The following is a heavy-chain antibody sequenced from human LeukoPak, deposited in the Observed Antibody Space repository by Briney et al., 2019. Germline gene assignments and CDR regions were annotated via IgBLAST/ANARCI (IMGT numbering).Heavy chain of an antibody. J-gene: IGHJ3*02. Sequence: PGGSLRLPCAASGFTFSSYWMHWVRQAPGKGLVWVSRINSDGSSTSYADSVKGRFTISRDNAKNTLYLQMNSLRAEDTAVYYCARNGRVAGKDAFDIWGQGTMVTVSS. CDR3: ARNGRVAGKDAFDI. V-gene: IGHV3-74*01. D-gene: IGHD3-10*01. CDR1: GFTFSSYW. CDR2: INSDGSST.